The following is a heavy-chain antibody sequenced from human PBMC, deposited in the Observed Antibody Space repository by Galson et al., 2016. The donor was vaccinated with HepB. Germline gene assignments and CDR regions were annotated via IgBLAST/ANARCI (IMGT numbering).Heavy chain of an antibody. Sequence: SLRLSCVASGFTFSNYDIHWVRQAPGKGLEWVAVIWYDGSSEYYADSVRGRFTISRDNSKNTLYLQMNSLRVEDTAIYYCARDAHDSSGYFEDWFDPWGQGTLVTVSS. J-gene: IGHJ5*02. D-gene: IGHD6-19*01. CDR3: ARDAHDSSGYFEDWFDP. CDR2: IWYDGSSE. CDR1: GFTFSNYD. V-gene: IGHV3-33*01.